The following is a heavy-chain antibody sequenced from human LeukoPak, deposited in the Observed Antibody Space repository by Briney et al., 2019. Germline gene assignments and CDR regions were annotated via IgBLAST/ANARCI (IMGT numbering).Heavy chain of an antibody. D-gene: IGHD3-16*01. CDR1: GGSVTSSNYY. CDR2: IHYSGTT. J-gene: IGHJ4*02. CDR3: ARHSAAVVSGSPNRPFDY. V-gene: IGHV4-39*01. Sequence: PSETLSLTCTVSGGSVTSSNYYWGWIRQPPGKGLEWIGSIHYSGTTYYKPSLKSRVTISVDTSKNQFSLKLNSVTAADTAVYYCARHSAAVVSGSPNRPFDYWGQGTLVTVSS.